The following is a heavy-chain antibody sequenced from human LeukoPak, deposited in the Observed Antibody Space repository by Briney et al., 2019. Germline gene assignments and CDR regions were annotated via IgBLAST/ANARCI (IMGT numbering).Heavy chain of an antibody. CDR1: GYTFTSYG. CDR2: ISAYNGNT. Sequence: ASVKVSCKASGYTFTSYGISWVRQAPGQGLEWMGWISAYNGNTNYAQKLQGRDTMTTDTSTSTAYMELRSLRSDDTAVYYCARPVSGLYGDYYYYMDVWGKGTTVTVSS. CDR3: ARPVSGLYGDYYYYMDV. J-gene: IGHJ6*03. V-gene: IGHV1-18*01. D-gene: IGHD4-17*01.